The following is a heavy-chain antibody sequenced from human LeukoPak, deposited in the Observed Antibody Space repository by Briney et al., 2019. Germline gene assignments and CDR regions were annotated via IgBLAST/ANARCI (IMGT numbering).Heavy chain of an antibody. CDR2: IYYSGDT. CDR3: VRGPYGASISKWFDP. D-gene: IGHD4/OR15-4a*01. CDR1: RGSISGYS. Sequence: SETLSLTCTVSRGSISGYSWSWIRQSPGGGLEWIGYIYYSGDTAYNPSLRSRVTLSVDTSKNQFSLQLRSVTTADTTVYYCVRGPYGASISKWFDPWGQGTQVIVSP. V-gene: IGHV4-59*01. J-gene: IGHJ5*02.